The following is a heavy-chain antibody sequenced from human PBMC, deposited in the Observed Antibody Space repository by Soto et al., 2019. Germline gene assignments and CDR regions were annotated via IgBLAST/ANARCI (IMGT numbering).Heavy chain of an antibody. CDR2: IIPIFGTA. CDR3: ARGRIAAAGPPAFYYYYGMDV. V-gene: IGHV1-69*06. CDR1: GGTFSSYA. J-gene: IGHJ6*02. Sequence: QVQLVQSGAEVKKPGSSVKVSCKASGGTFSSYAISWVRQAPGQGLEWMGGIIPIFGTANYAQKFQGRVKSTADKSTSTAYMELSSLRSEDTAVYYCARGRIAAAGPPAFYYYYGMDVWGQGTTVTVSS. D-gene: IGHD6-13*01.